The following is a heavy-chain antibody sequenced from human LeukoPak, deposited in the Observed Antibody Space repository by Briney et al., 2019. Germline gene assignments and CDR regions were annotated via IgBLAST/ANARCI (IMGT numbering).Heavy chain of an antibody. J-gene: IGHJ4*02. CDR2: IYHSGST. V-gene: IGHV4-30-2*01. CDR3: ARGRYDRQWLVLGYFDY. D-gene: IGHD6-19*01. CDR1: GGSISSGGYS. Sequence: SETLPLTCAVSGGSISSGGYSWSWIRQPPGKGLGWIGYIYHSGSTYYNPSLKSRVTISVDTSKNQFSLKLSSVTAADTAVYYCARGRYDRQWLVLGYFDYWGQGTLVTVSS.